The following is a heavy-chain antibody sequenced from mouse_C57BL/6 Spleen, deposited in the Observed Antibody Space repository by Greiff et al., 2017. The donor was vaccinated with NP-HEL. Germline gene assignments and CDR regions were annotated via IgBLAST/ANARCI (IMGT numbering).Heavy chain of an antibody. CDR1: GYTFTSYW. Sequence: QVQLKQPGAELVKPGASVKLSCKASGYTFTSYWMHWVKQRPGQGLEWIGMIHPNSGSTNYNEKFKSKATLTVDKSSSTAYMQLSSLTSEDSAVYYCARSEYGYDVWFAYWGQGTLVTVSA. CDR3: ARSEYGYDVWFAY. V-gene: IGHV1-64*01. CDR2: IHPNSGST. D-gene: IGHD2-2*01. J-gene: IGHJ3*01.